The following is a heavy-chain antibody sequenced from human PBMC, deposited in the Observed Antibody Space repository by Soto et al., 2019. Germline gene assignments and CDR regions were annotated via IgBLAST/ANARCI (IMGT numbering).Heavy chain of an antibody. Sequence: QLQLQESGPGLVKPSETLSLTCTVSGGSISSSSYYWGWIRQPPGKGLEWIGSIYYSGSTYYNPSLKSRVTISVDTSKNQFSLKLSSVTAADTAVHYCARLTQALKYDFWSGYQSQPLYYFDYWGQGTLVTVSS. J-gene: IGHJ4*02. D-gene: IGHD3-3*01. V-gene: IGHV4-39*01. CDR1: GGSISSSSYY. CDR3: ARLTQALKYDFWSGYQSQPLYYFDY. CDR2: IYYSGST.